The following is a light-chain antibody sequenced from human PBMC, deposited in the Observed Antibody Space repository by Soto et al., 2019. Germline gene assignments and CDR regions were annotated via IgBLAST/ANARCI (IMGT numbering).Light chain of an antibody. J-gene: IGKJ5*01. Sequence: SRGDRDTLSCRVSQSVSSYLAWYQQKPGQAPRLLIYDASNRATGIPARFSGSVSGTDFTLTISSLESAVLAVCYSQLSSMGPVGAVGQGTRLEI. CDR1: QSVSSY. CDR2: DAS. CDR3: QLSSMGPVGA. V-gene: IGKV3-11*01.